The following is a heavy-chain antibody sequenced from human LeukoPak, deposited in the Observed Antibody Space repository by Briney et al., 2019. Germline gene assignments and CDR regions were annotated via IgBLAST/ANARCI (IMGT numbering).Heavy chain of an antibody. V-gene: IGHV1-69*13. CDR1: GGTFSSYA. Sequence: ASVKVSCKASGGTFSSYAISWVRQAPGQGLEWMGGIITIFGTANYAQKFQGRVTITADESASTAYMELSSLRSEDTAVYYCARDGEPYGSYYYGMDVWGQGTTVTVSS. J-gene: IGHJ6*02. CDR2: IITIFGTA. D-gene: IGHD1-26*01. CDR3: ARDGEPYGSYYYGMDV.